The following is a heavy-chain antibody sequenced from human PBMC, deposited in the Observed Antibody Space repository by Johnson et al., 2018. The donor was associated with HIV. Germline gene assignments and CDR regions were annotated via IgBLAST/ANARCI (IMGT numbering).Heavy chain of an antibody. CDR2: INWDGGST. J-gene: IGHJ3*02. D-gene: IGHD1-26*01. CDR3: ARDGNGLGGIVGARGAFDI. V-gene: IGHV3-20*04. CDR1: GFTFDDYG. Sequence: MLLVESGGGVVRPGGSLRLSCAASGFTFDDYGMSWVRQGPGKGLEWVSGINWDGGSTGYADPVKGRFTISRDNAKNSLYLQMGSLRAEDMAVYYCARDGNGLGGIVGARGAFDIWGQGTMVTVSS.